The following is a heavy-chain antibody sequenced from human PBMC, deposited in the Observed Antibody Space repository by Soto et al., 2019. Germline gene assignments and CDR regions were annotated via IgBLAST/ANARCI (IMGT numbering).Heavy chain of an antibody. CDR3: ARGFRRSRGAWSLDY. CDR1: GGSISSSSYY. Sequence: SSETLSLTCTVSGGSISSSSYYWGWIRQPPGKGLEWIGSIFYSGSTYYNPSLKSRVTISVDTSKNQFSLKLSSVTAADTAVYYCARGFRRSRGAWSLDYWGQGTLVT. J-gene: IGHJ4*02. V-gene: IGHV4-39*07. CDR2: IFYSGST. D-gene: IGHD3-10*01.